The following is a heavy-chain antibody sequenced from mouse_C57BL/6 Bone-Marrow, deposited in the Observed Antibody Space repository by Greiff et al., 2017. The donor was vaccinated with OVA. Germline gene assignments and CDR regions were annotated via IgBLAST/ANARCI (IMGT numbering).Heavy chain of an antibody. CDR3: AGYFDY. Sequence: EVQRVESGPGLVKPSQSLSLTCSVTGYSITSGYYWNWIRQFPGNKLEWMGYISYDGSNNYNPSLKNRISITRDTSKNQFFLKLNSVTTEDTATYYCAGYFDYWGQGTTLTVSS. CDR2: ISYDGSN. V-gene: IGHV3-6*01. CDR1: GYSITSGYY. J-gene: IGHJ2*01.